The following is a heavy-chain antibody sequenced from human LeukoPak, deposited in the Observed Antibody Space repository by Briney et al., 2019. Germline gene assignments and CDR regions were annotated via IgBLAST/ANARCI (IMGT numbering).Heavy chain of an antibody. J-gene: IGHJ4*02. CDR2: INGSGGST. V-gene: IGHV3-23*01. CDR3: AKDVGYYDSSGFDY. CDR1: GFTFSSYA. Sequence: GGSLRLSCAASGFTFSSYAMSWVRQAPGKGLEWVSAINGSGGSTYHADSVKGRFTISRDNSKNTLYLQMNSLRAEDTAVYYCAKDVGYYDSSGFDYWGQGTLVTVSS. D-gene: IGHD3-22*01.